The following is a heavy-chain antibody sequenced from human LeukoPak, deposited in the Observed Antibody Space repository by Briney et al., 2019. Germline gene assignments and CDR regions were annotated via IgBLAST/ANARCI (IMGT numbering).Heavy chain of an antibody. CDR1: GFTFSNYV. CDR2: ISAGGGNT. D-gene: IGHD2-15*01. V-gene: IGHV3-23*01. Sequence: GGSLRLSCPASGFTFSNYVMSWLRQAPGKGLDWVSTISAGGGNTYYADSVKGRFTISRDNSKNTLYVQMNSLRAEDTAIYYCARDPRYCSGGSCYSWGQGTLVTVSS. J-gene: IGHJ4*02. CDR3: ARDPRYCSGGSCYS.